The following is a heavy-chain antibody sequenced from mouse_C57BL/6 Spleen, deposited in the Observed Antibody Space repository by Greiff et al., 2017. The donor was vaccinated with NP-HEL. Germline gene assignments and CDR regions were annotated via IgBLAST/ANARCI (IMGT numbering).Heavy chain of an antibody. V-gene: IGHV1-69*01. CDR3: ARGQGPYGSSYGFDY. D-gene: IGHD1-1*01. CDR1: GYTFTSYW. CDR2: IDPSDSYT. Sequence: QVQLQQPGAELVMPGASVKLSCKASGYTFTSYWMHWVKQRPGQGLEWIGEIDPSDSYTNYNQKFKGKSTLTVDKSSSTAYMQLSSLTSEDSAVYYCARGQGPYGSSYGFDYWGQGTTLTVSS. J-gene: IGHJ2*01.